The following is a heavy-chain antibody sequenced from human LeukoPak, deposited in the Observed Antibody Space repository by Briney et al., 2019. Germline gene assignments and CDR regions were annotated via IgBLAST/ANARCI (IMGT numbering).Heavy chain of an antibody. D-gene: IGHD3-22*01. CDR3: ARRGSSGYYDY. CDR2: IYPGDSDT. Sequence: GESLQISCKGSGYTFTIYWIGWVRQMPGKGLEWMGIIYPGDSDTRYSPSFQGQVTISADKSITTAYLQWSNLKASDTAMYYCARRGSSGYYDYWGQGTLVTVSS. J-gene: IGHJ4*02. V-gene: IGHV5-51*01. CDR1: GYTFTIYW.